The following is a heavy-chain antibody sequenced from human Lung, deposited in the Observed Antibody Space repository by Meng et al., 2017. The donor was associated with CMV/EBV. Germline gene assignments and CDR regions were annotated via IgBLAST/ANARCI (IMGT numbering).Heavy chain of an antibody. Sequence: ASVKVSCKASGYTFTSYYMHWVRQAPGQGLEWMGIINPSGGSTSYAQKFQGRVTMTRDTSTSTVYMELSSLRSEDTAVYYCARFVGSSSNRDFFYYYGIDVWGQGTTVTVSS. CDR3: ARFVGSSSNRDFFYYYGIDV. D-gene: IGHD6-6*01. CDR1: GYTFTSYY. J-gene: IGHJ6*02. V-gene: IGHV1-46*01. CDR2: INPSGGST.